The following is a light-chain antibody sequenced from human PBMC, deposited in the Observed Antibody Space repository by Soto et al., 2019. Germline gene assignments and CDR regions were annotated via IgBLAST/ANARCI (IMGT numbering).Light chain of an antibody. CDR2: AAS. V-gene: IGKV1-39*01. CDR3: QQSYSTPPT. J-gene: IGKJ1*01. CDR1: KSVSTY. Sequence: DIQMTQSPCSLSASVGDRITITCRASKSVSTYLNWYQQKPGEAPKLLIYAASSLQSGVPSKFSGSGSGTDFTLIISSLQPEDSATYFCQQSYSTPPTFGQGTKVEIK.